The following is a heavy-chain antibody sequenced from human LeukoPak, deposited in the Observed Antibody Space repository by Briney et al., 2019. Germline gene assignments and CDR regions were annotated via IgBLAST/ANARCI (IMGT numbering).Heavy chain of an antibody. D-gene: IGHD3-3*01. CDR3: ASDLLRFLEWLQYGMDV. J-gene: IGHJ6*02. CDR2: RSYDGSNK. Sequence: PGGSLRLSCAASGFIFSEQYIDWVRQAPGKGLEWVAVRSYDGSNKYYADSVKGRFTISRDNSKNKLYLQMNSLRAEDKAVYYFASDLLRFLEWLQYGMDVWGQGTTVTVSS. CDR1: GFIFSEQY. V-gene: IGHV3-30*03.